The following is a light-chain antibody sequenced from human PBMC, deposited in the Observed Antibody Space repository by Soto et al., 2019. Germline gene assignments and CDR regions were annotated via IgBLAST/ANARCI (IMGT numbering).Light chain of an antibody. V-gene: IGLV2-23*01. J-gene: IGLJ1*01. CDR1: SSDVGSYNL. Sequence: LTQPASVSGASGGVLPLSCTGNSSDVGSYNLVSWYQQHPGKAPKLMIYEGSKRPSGVSNRFSGSKSGNTASLTISGLQAEDEADYYCCSYAGSYVFGTGTKVTVL. CDR2: EGS. CDR3: CSYAGSYV.